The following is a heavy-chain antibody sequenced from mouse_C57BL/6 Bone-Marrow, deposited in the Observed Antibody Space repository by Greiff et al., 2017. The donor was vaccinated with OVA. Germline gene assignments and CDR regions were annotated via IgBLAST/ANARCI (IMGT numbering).Heavy chain of an antibody. D-gene: IGHD1-1*01. CDR1: GFNIKDYY. CDR3: AGGGSPHYYYGSSLAY. V-gene: IGHV14-2*01. J-gene: IGHJ3*01. Sequence: EVQLQQSGAELVKPGASVKLSCTASGFNIKDYYMHWVKQRTEQGLEWIGRIDPEDGETKYAPKFQGKATITADTSSTTAYLQLSSLTSEDTAVYYCAGGGSPHYYYGSSLAYWGQGTLVTVSA. CDR2: IDPEDGET.